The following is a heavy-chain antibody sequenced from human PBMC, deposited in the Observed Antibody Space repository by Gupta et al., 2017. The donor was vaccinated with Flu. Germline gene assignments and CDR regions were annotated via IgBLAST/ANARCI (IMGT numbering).Heavy chain of an antibody. CDR2: IRGSAGRT. D-gene: IGHD2-2*02. Sequence: LEWVSAIRGSAGRTYYADSVKGRFTISRDNSKSTLYLQMNGLRAEDTAVYYCAKDFHYCSTTTCYSYYGLDVWGQGTTVTVSS. CDR3: AKDFHYCSTTTCYSYYGLDV. V-gene: IGHV3-23*01. J-gene: IGHJ6*02.